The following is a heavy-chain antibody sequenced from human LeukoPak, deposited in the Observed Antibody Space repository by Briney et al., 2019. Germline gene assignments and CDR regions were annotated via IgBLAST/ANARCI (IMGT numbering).Heavy chain of an antibody. J-gene: IGHJ1*01. CDR3: ARDGHYDILTGYFQD. CDR2: ITNSGTTI. V-gene: IGHV3-11*01. Sequence: PGGSLRLSCAASGFTSTDFYMSWIRQAPGKGLEWVSYITNSGTTIYYADSVKGRFTISRDNAKNSLYLQMNSLRAEDTAVYYCARDGHYDILTGYFQDWGQGTLVTVSS. D-gene: IGHD3-9*01. CDR1: GFTSTDFY.